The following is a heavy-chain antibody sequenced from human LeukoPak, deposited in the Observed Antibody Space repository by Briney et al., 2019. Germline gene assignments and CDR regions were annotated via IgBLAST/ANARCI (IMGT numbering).Heavy chain of an antibody. D-gene: IGHD3-10*01. CDR1: GDSVSSNSAA. J-gene: IGHJ4*02. V-gene: IGHV6-1*01. Sequence: SQTLSLTCAISGDSVSSNSAAWNWIRQSPSRGLEWLGRTYYRSKWYNDYAVSVKSRITINPDTSKNQFSLKLSSVTAADTAVYYCARGGLLWFGELLSLTDWDYWGQGTLVTVSS. CDR2: TYYRSKWYN. CDR3: ARGGLLWFGELLSLTDWDY.